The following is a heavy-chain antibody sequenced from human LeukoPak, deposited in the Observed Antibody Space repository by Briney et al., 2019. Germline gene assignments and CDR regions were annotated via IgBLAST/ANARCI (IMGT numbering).Heavy chain of an antibody. CDR3: AREFSGSGSYYPDVDY. CDR2: INPSGGST. D-gene: IGHD3-10*01. Sequence: ASVKVSCKASGYTFTSYYMHWVRQAPGQGLEWMGIINPSGGSTSYAQKFQGRVTMTRDMSTSTVYMELSSLRSEDTAVYYCAREFSGSGSYYPDVDYWGQGTLVTVSS. J-gene: IGHJ4*02. V-gene: IGHV1-46*01. CDR1: GYTFTSYY.